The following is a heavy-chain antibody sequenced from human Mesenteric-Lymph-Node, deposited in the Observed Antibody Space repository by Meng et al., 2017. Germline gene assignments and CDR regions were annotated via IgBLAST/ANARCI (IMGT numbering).Heavy chain of an antibody. J-gene: IGHJ4*02. Sequence: GESLKISCAASGFTFSSYSMNWVRQAPGKGLEWVSSISSSSSYIYYADSVEGRFTISRDNAKNSLYLQMNSLRAEDTAVYYCARDGYNTYLDYWGQGTLVTVSS. CDR1: GFTFSSYS. D-gene: IGHD5-24*01. CDR3: ARDGYNTYLDY. V-gene: IGHV3-21*01. CDR2: ISSSSSYI.